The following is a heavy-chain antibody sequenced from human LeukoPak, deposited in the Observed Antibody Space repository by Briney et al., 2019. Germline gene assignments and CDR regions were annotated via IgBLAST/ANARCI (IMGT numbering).Heavy chain of an antibody. CDR3: ARDQREGPTVVTPGYYYYMDV. V-gene: IGHV1-18*01. J-gene: IGHJ6*03. CDR1: GYTFTSYG. CDR2: ISAYNGNT. Sequence: ASVKVSYKASGYTFTSYGISWVRQAPGQGLEWMGWISAYNGNTNYAQKLQGRVTMTTDTSTSTAYMELRSLGSDDTAVYYCARDQREGPTVVTPGYYYYMDVWGKGTTVTISS. D-gene: IGHD4-23*01.